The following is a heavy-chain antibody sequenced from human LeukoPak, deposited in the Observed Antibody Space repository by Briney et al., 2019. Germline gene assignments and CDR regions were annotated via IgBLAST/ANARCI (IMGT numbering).Heavy chain of an antibody. CDR3: ATDKCGWGDAPY. V-gene: IGHV1-46*01. D-gene: IGHD6-19*01. Sequence: ASVKVSCKASGYTSTTYYMHWVRQAPGQGLEWMGLINFSDGNTHYAERFQGRVTMTRDTSTGTVYMELSSLRFEDAAVYYCATDKCGWGDAPYWGQGTLVTVPS. CDR2: INFSDGNT. J-gene: IGHJ4*02. CDR1: GYTSTTYY.